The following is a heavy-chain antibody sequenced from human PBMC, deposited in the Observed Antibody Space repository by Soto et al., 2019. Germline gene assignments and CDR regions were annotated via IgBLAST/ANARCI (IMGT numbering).Heavy chain of an antibody. J-gene: IGHJ6*01. CDR2: VYDTWST. CDR1: SGPSKSHN. V-gene: IGHV4-59*08. D-gene: IGHD3-10*01. Sequence: QVQVQQSGPGLVKPSETLSLTCTVSSGPSKSHNWGWIRQPPGRGLEWIGYVYDTWSTSYNPSLMSRGTVSADASTNRISLTLRFVTAADTAVYYCVRQGIGFLHGLVDVWGQGTTVIVSS. CDR3: VRQGIGFLHGLVDV.